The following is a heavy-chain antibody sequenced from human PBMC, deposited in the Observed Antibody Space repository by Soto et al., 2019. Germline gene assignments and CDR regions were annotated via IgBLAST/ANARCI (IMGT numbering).Heavy chain of an antibody. V-gene: IGHV1-3*01. Sequence: QVQLVQSGAEVKKPGASVKVSCKASGYTFTSYAMHWVRQAPGQRLEWMGWINAGNGNTKYSQKFQGRVTITRDTFATTLYMELRSLSSDDAAVYYCARDPAYGIPDYRGQGTLVTVSS. CDR1: GYTFTSYA. J-gene: IGHJ4*02. D-gene: IGHD2-21*01. CDR2: INAGNGNT. CDR3: ARDPAYGIPDY.